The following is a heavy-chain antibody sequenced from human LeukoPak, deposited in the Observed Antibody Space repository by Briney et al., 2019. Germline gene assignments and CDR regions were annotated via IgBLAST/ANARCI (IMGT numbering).Heavy chain of an antibody. J-gene: IGHJ4*02. V-gene: IGHV3-7*01. CDR3: ARDRGLLGVGFDY. CDR2: IKQDGSEK. Sequence: GGSLRLSCAASGFTFSSYWMSWVREAPGKGLEWGGNIKQDGSEKYYVDSVKGRFTISRDNAKNSLYLQMNSLRAEDTAVYYCARDRGLLGVGFDYWGQGTLVTVSS. D-gene: IGHD3-3*01. CDR1: GFTFSSYW.